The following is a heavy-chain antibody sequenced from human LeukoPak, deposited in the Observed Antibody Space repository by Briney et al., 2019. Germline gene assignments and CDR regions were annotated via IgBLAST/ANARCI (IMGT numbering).Heavy chain of an antibody. CDR3: ARGRGGSSWYLNWFDP. CDR1: GGSFSGYY. D-gene: IGHD6-13*01. J-gene: IGHJ5*02. V-gene: IGHV4-34*01. CDR2: INHSGST. Sequence: PSETLSLTCAVYGGSFSGYYWSWIRQPPGKGLEWIGEINHSGSTNYNPSLKSRVTISVDTSKNQFSLKLSSVTAADTAVYYCARGRGGSSWYLNWFDPWGQGTPVTVSS.